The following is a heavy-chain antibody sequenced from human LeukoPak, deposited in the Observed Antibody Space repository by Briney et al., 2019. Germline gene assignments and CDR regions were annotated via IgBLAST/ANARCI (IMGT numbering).Heavy chain of an antibody. D-gene: IGHD3-10*01. Sequence: PSQTLSLTCTVSGGSISSGGYYWSWIRQHPGKGLEWIGYIYYSGSTYYNPSLKSRVTISVDTSKNQFSLKLSSVTAADTAVYYCARIYERGVVDYWGQGTLVTVSS. CDR2: IYYSGST. CDR3: ARIYERGVVDY. V-gene: IGHV4-31*03. CDR1: GGSISSGGYY. J-gene: IGHJ4*02.